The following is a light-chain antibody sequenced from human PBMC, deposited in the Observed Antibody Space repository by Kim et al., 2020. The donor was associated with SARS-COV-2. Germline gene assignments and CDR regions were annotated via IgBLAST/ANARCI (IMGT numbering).Light chain of an antibody. CDR2: KVS. CDR3: MQGTHRPFT. CDR1: KSLVYRDGNIY. Sequence: ATISCRSSKSLVYRDGNIYLNWFHQRPGQTPRSVIYKVSNRDSGVPDRFSGSGSGTDFTLQISRVEAEDVGVYYCMQGTHRPFTFGPGTKVDIK. J-gene: IGKJ3*01. V-gene: IGKV2-30*01.